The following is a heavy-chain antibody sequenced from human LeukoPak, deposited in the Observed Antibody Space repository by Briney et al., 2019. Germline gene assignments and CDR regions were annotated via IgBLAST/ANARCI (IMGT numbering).Heavy chain of an antibody. Sequence: PSETLSLTCTVSSGSITSGGYYWSWFRPPPGQGLEGIGYTFYRGTTYYNPSLKSRVTISLDRSKNHFSLNMTSVTAADTAMYFGARGKGYDSPSGAFDIWGHGAMVTVSS. D-gene: IGHD3-9*01. CDR2: TFYRGTT. CDR1: SGSITSGGYY. CDR3: ARGKGYDSPSGAFDI. V-gene: IGHV4-30-2*01. J-gene: IGHJ3*02.